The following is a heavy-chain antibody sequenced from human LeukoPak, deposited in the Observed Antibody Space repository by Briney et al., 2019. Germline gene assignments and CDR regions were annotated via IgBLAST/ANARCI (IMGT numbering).Heavy chain of an antibody. J-gene: IGHJ4*02. CDR1: GFSFSSHS. CDR2: ISSGSETI. V-gene: IGHV3-48*04. CDR3: ARDRGSITMVRGVNYY. Sequence: GGSLRLSCEASGFSFSSHSMNWVRQAPGKGLEWVSYISSGSETIYYADSVRGRFTISRDNAKNSLFLQMNSLRAEDTAVYYCARDRGSITMVRGVNYYWGQGTLVTVSS. D-gene: IGHD3-10*01.